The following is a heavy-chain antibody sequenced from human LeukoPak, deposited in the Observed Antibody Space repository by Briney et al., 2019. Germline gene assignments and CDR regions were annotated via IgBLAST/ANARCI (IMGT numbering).Heavy chain of an antibody. J-gene: IGHJ4*02. Sequence: PGGSLRLSCAASGFTFSSSAMPWVRQAPGKGLEWVAVISYDESNKYYADSVKGRFTISRDNSKNTLCLQMNSLRAEDTAVYYCAKEETGEYYYDISGFYFDNWGQGTLVTVSS. CDR3: AKEETGEYYYDISGFYFDN. D-gene: IGHD3-22*01. V-gene: IGHV3-30*18. CDR2: ISYDESNK. CDR1: GFTFSSSA.